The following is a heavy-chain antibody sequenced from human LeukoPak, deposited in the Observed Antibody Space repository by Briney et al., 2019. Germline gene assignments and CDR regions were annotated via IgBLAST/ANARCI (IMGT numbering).Heavy chain of an antibody. J-gene: IGHJ6*03. CDR3: ARARIGRGVGYYYMDV. CDR2: MNPNSGNT. Sequence: ASVKVSCKASGGTFSSYDINWVRQATGQGLEWMGWMNPNSGNTGYAQKFQGRVTITRNTSISTAYMELSSLRSEDTAVYYCARARIGRGVGYYYMDVWGKGTTVTVSS. CDR1: GGTFSSYD. V-gene: IGHV1-8*03. D-gene: IGHD2-8*01.